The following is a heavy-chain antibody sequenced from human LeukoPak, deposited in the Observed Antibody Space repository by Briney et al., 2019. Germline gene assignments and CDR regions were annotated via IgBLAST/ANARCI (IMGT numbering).Heavy chain of an antibody. Sequence: ASVKVSCKASGYTFTTYGINWVRQAPGQGLEWMGWISTYNGNTNYAQKLQGRVTMTTDTSTNTADMELRSLRSDDTAVYYCAREGSVAATYFDYWGQGTLVTVSS. D-gene: IGHD2-15*01. CDR2: ISTYNGNT. V-gene: IGHV1-18*01. J-gene: IGHJ4*02. CDR3: AREGSVAATYFDY. CDR1: GYTFTTYG.